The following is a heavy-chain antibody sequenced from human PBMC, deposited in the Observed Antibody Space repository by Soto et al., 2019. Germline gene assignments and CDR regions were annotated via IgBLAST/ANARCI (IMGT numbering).Heavy chain of an antibody. Sequence: SETLSLTCAVYGGSFSGYYWSWIRQPPGKGLEWIGEINHSGSTNYNPSLKSRVTISVDTSKNQFSLKLSSVTAADTAVYYCARGSGWRWLQLYDYWGQGTLVTVSS. V-gene: IGHV4-34*01. CDR1: GGSFSGYY. CDR2: INHSGST. CDR3: ARGSGWRWLQLYDY. D-gene: IGHD5-12*01. J-gene: IGHJ4*02.